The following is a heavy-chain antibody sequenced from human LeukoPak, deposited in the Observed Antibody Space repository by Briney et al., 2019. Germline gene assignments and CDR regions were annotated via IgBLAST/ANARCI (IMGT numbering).Heavy chain of an antibody. CDR2: IYTCGST. CDR1: GDSIRNYH. CDR3: ARDPAPGRGDWYCDL. D-gene: IGHD3-10*01. Sequence: PSETLSLTCSVPGDSIRNYHWSWIRQPAGKGLECIGRIYTCGSTNYKPSLKSRVNMSVDTSKNQFSLKLSSVTAADTAVYYCARDPAPGRGDWYCDLWGRGTLVTVSA. J-gene: IGHJ2*01. V-gene: IGHV4-4*07.